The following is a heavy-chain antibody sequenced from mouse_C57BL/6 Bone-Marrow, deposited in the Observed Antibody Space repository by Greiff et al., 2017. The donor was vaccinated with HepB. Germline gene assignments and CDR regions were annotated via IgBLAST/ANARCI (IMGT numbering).Heavy chain of an antibody. D-gene: IGHD1-1*01. CDR3: ARRKIRVYYGSSYPFDY. Sequence: QVQLKESGAELARPGASVKMSCKASGYTFTSYTMHWVKQRPGQGLEWIGYINPSSGYTKYNQKFKDKATLTADKSSSTAYMQLSSLTSEDSAVYYCARRKIRVYYGSSYPFDYWGQGTTLTVSS. CDR2: INPSSGYT. J-gene: IGHJ2*01. V-gene: IGHV1-4*01. CDR1: GYTFTSYT.